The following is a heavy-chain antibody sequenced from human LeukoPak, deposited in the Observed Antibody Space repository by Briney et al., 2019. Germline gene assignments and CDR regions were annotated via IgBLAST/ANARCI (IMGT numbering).Heavy chain of an antibody. J-gene: IGHJ4*02. Sequence: GGSLRLSCDASGFSISDYYMSWLRQSPGKGLEWISYINSGAGPTKYADSVKGRFTISRDKAKNSVALQLNSLRAEDTAVYYCTKERRGTYYAFESWGQGTLVTVSS. CDR2: INSGAGPT. V-gene: IGHV3-11*01. D-gene: IGHD3-16*01. CDR1: GFSISDYY. CDR3: TKERRGTYYAFES.